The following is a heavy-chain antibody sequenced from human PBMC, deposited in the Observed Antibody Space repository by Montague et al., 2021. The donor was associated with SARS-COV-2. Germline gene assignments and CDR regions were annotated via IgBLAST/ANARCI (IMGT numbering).Heavy chain of an antibody. J-gene: IGHJ4*02. D-gene: IGHD6-13*01. CDR2: IYYSGST. CDR1: GGSISSSSYF. CDR3: ARAFIAAAGTTSFDY. Sequence: SEPLSLTCTVSGGSISSSSYFWGWIRQPPGKGLEWIGSIYYSGSTYYNPSLKSRVTISVDTSKNQFSLKLSSVTAADTAVYYCARAFIAAAGTTSFDYWGQGTLVTVSA. V-gene: IGHV4-39*01.